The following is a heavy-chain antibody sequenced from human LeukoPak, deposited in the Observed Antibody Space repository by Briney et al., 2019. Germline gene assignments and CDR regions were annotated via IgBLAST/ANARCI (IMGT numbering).Heavy chain of an antibody. V-gene: IGHV3-43D*03. CDR3: AKEGYSGSHRYFDY. CDR1: GFTFDDYA. J-gene: IGHJ4*02. Sequence: GGPLRLSCAASGFTFDDYAMHWIRQAPGKGLEWVSLISWDGDSTYYADSVKGRFTISRDNSKNSLYLQMNSLRAEDAALYYCAKEGYSGSHRYFDYWGQGTLVTVSS. CDR2: ISWDGDST. D-gene: IGHD1-26*01.